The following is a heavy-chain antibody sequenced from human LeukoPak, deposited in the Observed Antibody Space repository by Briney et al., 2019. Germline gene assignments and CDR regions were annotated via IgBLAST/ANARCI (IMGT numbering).Heavy chain of an antibody. CDR2: ISSNGGGT. J-gene: IGHJ4*02. CDR1: GFTFSSYA. V-gene: IGHV3-64*01. CDR3: ARGARDGYNSPFDY. Sequence: GGSLRLSCAASGFTFSSYAMHWVRQAPGKGLEYVSAISSNGGGTYYANSVKGRFTISRDNSKNTLYLQMGSLRAEDMAVYYCARGARDGYNSPFDYWGQGTLVTVSS. D-gene: IGHD5-24*01.